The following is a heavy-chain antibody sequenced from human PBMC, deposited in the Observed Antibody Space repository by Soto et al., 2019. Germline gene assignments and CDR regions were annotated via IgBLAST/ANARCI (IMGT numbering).Heavy chain of an antibody. CDR3: ARGLTYCSSSTCAETRFDT. J-gene: IGHJ5*02. V-gene: IGHV4-34*01. CDR1: AGSFSDNY. D-gene: IGHD2-2*01. Sequence: QVQLQQWGAGQLKPSETLSLTCTVYAGSFSDNYWTWIRQPPGMGLEWLGEINQVGSTNYNPSLKSRVTISIDTSKNQFSMRLSSLTAADTAVYYCARGLTYCSSSTCAETRFDTWGQGTLVTVSS. CDR2: INQVGST.